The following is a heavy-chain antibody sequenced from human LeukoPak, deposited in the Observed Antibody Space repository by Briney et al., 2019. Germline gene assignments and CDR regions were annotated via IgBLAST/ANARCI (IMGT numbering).Heavy chain of an antibody. CDR3: AREDCSGGSCYSVSLTPVFHVFDI. Sequence: GASVKVSCKVSGYTLTELSMHWVRQAPGQGLEWMGWISAYNGNTNYAPKLQGRVTMTTDTSTSTAYMELRSLRSDDTAVYYCAREDCSGGSCYSVSLTPVFHVFDIWGQGTMVTVSS. J-gene: IGHJ3*02. V-gene: IGHV1-18*01. CDR2: ISAYNGNT. CDR1: GYTLTELS. D-gene: IGHD2-15*01.